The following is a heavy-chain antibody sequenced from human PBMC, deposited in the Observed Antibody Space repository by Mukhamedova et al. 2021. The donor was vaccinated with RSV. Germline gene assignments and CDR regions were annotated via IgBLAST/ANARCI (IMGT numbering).Heavy chain of an antibody. D-gene: IGHD3-16*02. CDR3: ERGSPITFGGVIAPDLDY. Sequence: GLEWMGGIIPIFGTANYAQKFQGRVTITADESTSTAYMELSSLRSEDTAVYYCERGSPITFGGVIAPDLDYWGQGTLVTVSS. CDR2: IIPIFGTA. V-gene: IGHV1-69*01. J-gene: IGHJ4*02.